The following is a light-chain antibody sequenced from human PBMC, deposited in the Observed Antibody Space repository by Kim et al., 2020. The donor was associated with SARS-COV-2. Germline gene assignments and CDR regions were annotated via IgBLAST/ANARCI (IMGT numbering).Light chain of an antibody. J-gene: IGLJ2*01. CDR2: GDN. CDR3: ASWDDRLKGVV. CDR1: SSNIGIFT. V-gene: IGLV1-44*01. Sequence: QSALTQPPSASGTPGQRVTVTCSGRSSNIGIFTVNWYQQIPGTAPKLLIYGDNQRPSGVPDRFSGSRSGTSASLAINGLQSDDEAEYYCASWDDRLKGVVFGGGTQLTVL.